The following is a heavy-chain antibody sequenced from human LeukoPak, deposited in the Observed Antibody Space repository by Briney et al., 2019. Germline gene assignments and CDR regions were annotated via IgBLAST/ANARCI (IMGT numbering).Heavy chain of an antibody. D-gene: IGHD7-27*01. CDR1: GFTFRNYG. J-gene: IGHJ4*02. CDR2: IWYDGSNK. Sequence: PEGSLRLSCIASGFTFRNYGMNWVRQAPGKGLEWVAGIWYDGSNKDHVDSVKGRFTISRDNSKNTLYLEMNSLTVEDTAVYYCAKGGGGSSKWGSDYWGQGAQVTVSS. V-gene: IGHV3-33*06. CDR3: AKGGGGSSKWGSDY.